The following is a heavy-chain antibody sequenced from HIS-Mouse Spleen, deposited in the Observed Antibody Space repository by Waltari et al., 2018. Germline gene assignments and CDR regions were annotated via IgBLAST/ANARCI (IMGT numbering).Heavy chain of an antibody. CDR1: GFTFRSEG. Sequence: QVQLVESGGGVVQPGRSLRLSCAASGFTFRSEGMHWVRQAPGKGLGWVAVIWDDGSNKYYADSVKGRFTISRDNSKNTLYLQMNSLRAEDTAVYYCARDLVQTGEGYWGQGTLVTVSS. V-gene: IGHV3-33*01. CDR2: IWDDGSNK. CDR3: ARDLVQTGEGY. D-gene: IGHD7-27*01. J-gene: IGHJ4*02.